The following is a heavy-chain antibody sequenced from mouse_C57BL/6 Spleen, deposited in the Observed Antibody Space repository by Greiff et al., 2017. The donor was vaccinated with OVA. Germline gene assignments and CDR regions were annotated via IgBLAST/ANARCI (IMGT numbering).Heavy chain of an antibody. CDR2: IDPETGGT. J-gene: IGHJ4*01. CDR1: GYTFTDYE. V-gene: IGHV1-15*01. D-gene: IGHD1-1*01. CDR3: TRWRYYGSGLMDY. Sequence: VHLHHSGSELVRPGASVTLSCKASGYTFTDYEMHWVKQTPVHGLEWIGAIDPETGGTAYNQKFKGKAILTADKSSSTAYMELRSLTSEDSAVYYCTRWRYYGSGLMDYWGQGTSVTVSS.